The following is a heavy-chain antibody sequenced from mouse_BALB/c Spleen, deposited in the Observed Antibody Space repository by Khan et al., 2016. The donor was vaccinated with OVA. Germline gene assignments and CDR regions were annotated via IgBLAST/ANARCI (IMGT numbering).Heavy chain of an antibody. Sequence: EVQLQESGAELVRPGALVKLSCKASGFNIKDYYIHWVKQRPEQGLEWIGWIDPENGNTIYDPKFQGKANITADISSNTAYLHFSSLTSEDTAVYYCARAGYSPWFAYWGQGTLVTVSA. D-gene: IGHD2-3*01. V-gene: IGHV14-1*02. CDR1: GFNIKDYY. CDR3: ARAGYSPWFAY. CDR2: IDPENGNT. J-gene: IGHJ3*01.